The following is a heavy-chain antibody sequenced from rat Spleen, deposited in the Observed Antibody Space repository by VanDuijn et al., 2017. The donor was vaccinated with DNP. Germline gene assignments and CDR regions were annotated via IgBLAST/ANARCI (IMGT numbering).Heavy chain of an antibody. CDR2: INTSGSRT. CDR3: VRWNSGHFDY. D-gene: IGHD4-3*01. Sequence: EVQLVESGGGLVQPGRSLKLSCAASGFTFSNYYMAWVRQAPKKGLEWVATINTSGSRTSYPDSVKGRFTISRDNAKSTLYLQMNSLRSEDMATYYCVRWNSGHFDYWGQGVMVTVSS. CDR1: GFTFSNYY. J-gene: IGHJ2*01. V-gene: IGHV5-25*01.